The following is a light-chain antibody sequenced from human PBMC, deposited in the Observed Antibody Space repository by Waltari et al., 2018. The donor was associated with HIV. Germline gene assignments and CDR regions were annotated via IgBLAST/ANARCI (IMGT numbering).Light chain of an antibody. V-gene: IGKV1-39*01. CDR2: GSS. CDR3: QQSNSPPFT. Sequence: DIQMTQSPSSLSASVGDRVTIACRASQTISTYLCWYQQKPGKAPKLLICGSSILQRGVPSRCSGSGSGTDFTLTIMSLQPEDCATYYCQQSNSPPFTFGPGTKVDVK. CDR1: QTISTY. J-gene: IGKJ3*01.